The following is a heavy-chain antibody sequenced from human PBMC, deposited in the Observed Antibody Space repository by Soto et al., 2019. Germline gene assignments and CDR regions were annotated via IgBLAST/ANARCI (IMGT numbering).Heavy chain of an antibody. CDR1: GFTFSSYG. D-gene: IGHD1-26*01. Sequence: PGGSLRLSCAASGFTFSSYGMHWVRQAPGKGLEWVAVIWYDGSNKYYADSVKGRFTISRDNSKNTLYLQMNSLRAEDTAVYYCARGVGVGRIYYYYGMDVWGQGTTVTVSS. V-gene: IGHV3-33*01. CDR2: IWYDGSNK. CDR3: ARGVGVGRIYYYYGMDV. J-gene: IGHJ6*02.